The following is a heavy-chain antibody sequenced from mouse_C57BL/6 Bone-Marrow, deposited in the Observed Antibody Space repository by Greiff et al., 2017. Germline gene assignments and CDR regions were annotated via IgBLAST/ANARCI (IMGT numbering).Heavy chain of an antibody. CDR2: IWRGGST. D-gene: IGHD1-1*01. CDR3: AKGLRLDY. Sequence: VMLVESGPGLVQPSQSLSITCTVSGFSLTSYGVHWVRQSPGKGLAWLGVIWRGGSTDYNAAFMSRLSLTKDNSKSQVFFKMYSLQADDTAIYYCAKGLRLDYWGQGTTLTVSS. CDR1: GFSLTSYG. V-gene: IGHV2-5*01. J-gene: IGHJ2*01.